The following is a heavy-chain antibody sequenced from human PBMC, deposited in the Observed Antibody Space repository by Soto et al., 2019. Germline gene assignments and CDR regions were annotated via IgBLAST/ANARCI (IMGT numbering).Heavy chain of an antibody. CDR1: GLTFSSYW. CDR2: INSAGSST. V-gene: IGHV3-74*01. CDR3: ALSHPVTTVY. Sequence: EVQLVESGGGLVQPGGSLRLSCAASGLTFSSYWMHWVRQAPGKGLVWVSRINSAGSSTSYADSVKGRFTISRDNAKNRLYLQMNSLKAEDTAVYYCALSHPVTTVYWGQGTLVTVSS. J-gene: IGHJ4*02. D-gene: IGHD4-17*01.